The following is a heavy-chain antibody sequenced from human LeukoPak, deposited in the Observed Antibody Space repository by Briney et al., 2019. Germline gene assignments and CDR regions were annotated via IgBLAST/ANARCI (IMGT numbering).Heavy chain of an antibody. CDR3: ARAGDSSGYCDY. J-gene: IGHJ4*02. D-gene: IGHD3-22*01. V-gene: IGHV4-34*01. CDR2: INHSGRT. Sequence: KPSEPLSLTCAVYGGSFSGYYWSWIRQPPGKGLEWIGEINHSGRTNYNPSLKSRVTISVDTSKNQFSLKLSSVTAADTAVYYCARAGDSSGYCDYWGQGTLVTVSS. CDR1: GGSFSGYY.